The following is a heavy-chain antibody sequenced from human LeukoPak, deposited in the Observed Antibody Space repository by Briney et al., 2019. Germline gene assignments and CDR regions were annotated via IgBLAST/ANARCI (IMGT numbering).Heavy chain of an antibody. D-gene: IGHD3-10*01. CDR1: GGSISSYY. V-gene: IGHV4-59*01. CDR2: IYYSGST. J-gene: IGHJ6*04. Sequence: SETLSLTCTVSGGSISSYYWSWIRQPPGKGLEWIGYIYYSGSTNYNPSLKSRVTISVDTSKNQFPLKLSSVTAADTAVYYCARDRRGSGSYYDYYYYGTDVWGKGTTVTVSS. CDR3: ARDRRGSGSYYDYYYYGTDV.